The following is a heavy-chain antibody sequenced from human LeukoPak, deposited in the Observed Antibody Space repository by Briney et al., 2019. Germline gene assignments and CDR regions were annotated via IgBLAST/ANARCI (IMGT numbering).Heavy chain of an antibody. Sequence: GRSLRLSCEASGFTFSSYGMQWVRQAPGMGPEWVSVISHDGTVTHYADSVKGRFTISRDSSTNTLYLQMDSLRTEDTAVYYCEKEGSQYASSWFDYWGQGTLVTVSS. CDR1: GFTFSSYG. CDR2: ISHDGTVT. V-gene: IGHV3-30*18. D-gene: IGHD6-13*01. J-gene: IGHJ4*02. CDR3: EKEGSQYASSWFDY.